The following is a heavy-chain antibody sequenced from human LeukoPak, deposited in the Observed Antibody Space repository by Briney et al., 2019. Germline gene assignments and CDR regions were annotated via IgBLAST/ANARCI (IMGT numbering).Heavy chain of an antibody. V-gene: IGHV3-15*01. Sequence: GGSLRLSCAASGFTFSNTWMNWVRQAPGKGREWVGRIKRIIDGGTTDYAAPVKGRFTVSRDDSINTLYLQMSSLKTEDTAVYYCAAQGGSGDLRYWGQGTLVTVSS. D-gene: IGHD4-17*01. CDR3: AAQGGSGDLRY. J-gene: IGHJ4*02. CDR1: GFTFSNTW. CDR2: IKRIIDGGTT.